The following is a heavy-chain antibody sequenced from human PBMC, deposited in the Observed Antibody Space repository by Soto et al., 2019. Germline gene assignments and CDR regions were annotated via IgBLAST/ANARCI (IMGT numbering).Heavy chain of an antibody. CDR1: GFTFGDYA. J-gene: IGHJ5*02. Sequence: GGSLRLSCTASGFTFGDYAMSWFRQAPGKGLEWVGFIRSKAYGGTTEYAASVKGRFTISRDDTKSIAYLQMNSLKTEDTAVYYCTRVQYYDFWSGYYITGGFAGWFDPWGQGTLVTVSS. V-gene: IGHV3-49*03. CDR2: IRSKAYGGTT. CDR3: TRVQYYDFWSGYYITGGFAGWFDP. D-gene: IGHD3-3*01.